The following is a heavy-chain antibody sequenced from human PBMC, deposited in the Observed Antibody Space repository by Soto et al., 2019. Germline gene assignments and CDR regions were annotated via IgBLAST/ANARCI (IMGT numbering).Heavy chain of an antibody. D-gene: IGHD2-15*01. Sequence: GGSLRLSCAASGFTFSSYAMSWVRQAPGKGLEWVSAISGSGGSTYYADSVKGRFTISRDNSKNTLYLQMNSLRAEDTAVYYCAKDREGCSGGSCYWTSFDYWGQGTLVTVSS. CDR2: ISGSGGST. J-gene: IGHJ4*02. CDR1: GFTFSSYA. CDR3: AKDREGCSGGSCYWTSFDY. V-gene: IGHV3-23*01.